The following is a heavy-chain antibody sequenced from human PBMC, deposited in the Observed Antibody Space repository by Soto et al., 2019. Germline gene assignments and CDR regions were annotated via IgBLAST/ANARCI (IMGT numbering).Heavy chain of an antibody. Sequence: SETLSLTCTVSGGSISSSSYYWGWIRQPPGKGLEWIGSIYYSGSTYYNPSLKSRVTISVDTSKNQFSLKPSSVTAADTAVYYCARSDLELRRNWFDPWGQGTLVTVSS. CDR3: ARSDLELRRNWFDP. CDR2: IYYSGST. D-gene: IGHD1-7*01. CDR1: GGSISSSSYY. J-gene: IGHJ5*02. V-gene: IGHV4-39*01.